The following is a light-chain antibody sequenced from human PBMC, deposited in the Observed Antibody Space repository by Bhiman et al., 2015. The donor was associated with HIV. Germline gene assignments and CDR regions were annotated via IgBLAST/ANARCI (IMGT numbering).Light chain of an antibody. J-gene: IGLJ1*01. CDR1: SSDVGGYNY. CDR3: TSYTISSLYV. Sequence: QSALTQPASVSGSPGQSITISCTGTSSDVGGYNYVSWYQHHPGKAPKLNDVSKRSSGVSNRFSGSKSGNTASLTISGLQAEDEADYYCTSYTISSLYVFGTGTKVTVL. CDR2: DVS. V-gene: IGLV2-14*03.